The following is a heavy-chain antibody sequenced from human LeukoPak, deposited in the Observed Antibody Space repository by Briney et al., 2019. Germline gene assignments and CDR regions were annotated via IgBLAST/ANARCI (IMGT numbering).Heavy chain of an antibody. CDR1: GFTFSSYG. CDR2: ISYDGSNK. Sequence: PGRSLRLSWAASGFTFSSYGMHWVRQAPGKRLEWVAVISYDGSNKYYADSVKGRFTISRDNSKNTLYLQMNSLRAEDTAVYYCAKGTRGVIIPNFDYWGQGTLVTVSS. CDR3: AKGTRGVIIPNFDY. J-gene: IGHJ4*02. D-gene: IGHD3-10*01. V-gene: IGHV3-30*18.